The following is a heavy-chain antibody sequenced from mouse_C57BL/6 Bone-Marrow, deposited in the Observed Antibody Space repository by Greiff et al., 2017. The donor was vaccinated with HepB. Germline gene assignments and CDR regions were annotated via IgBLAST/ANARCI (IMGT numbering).Heavy chain of an antibody. CDR1: GYTFTSYW. CDR3: ANGGSSLYYFDY. CDR2: INPSNGGT. D-gene: IGHD1-1*01. V-gene: IGHV1-53*01. J-gene: IGHJ2*01. Sequence: QVQLQQSGTELVKPGASVKLSCKASGYTFTSYWMHWVKQRPGQGLEWIGNINPSNGGTNYNEKFKSKATLTVDKSSSTAYMQLSSLTSEYSAVYYCANGGSSLYYFDYWGQGTTLTVSS.